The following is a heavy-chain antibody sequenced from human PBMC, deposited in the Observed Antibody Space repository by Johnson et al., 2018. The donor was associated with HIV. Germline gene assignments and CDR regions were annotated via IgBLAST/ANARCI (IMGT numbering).Heavy chain of an antibody. Sequence: QVQLVESGGGVVQPGRSLTLSCAAPGFTFSSYAMHWVRQAPGRGLEWVAVISYDGSNKYYADSVKGRFTISRDNSKNTPYLQMHSLRAEDTAFYYCAKEDGNLNAFDIWGQGTMVTVSS. J-gene: IGHJ3*02. D-gene: IGHD5-24*01. CDR1: GFTFSSYA. CDR3: AKEDGNLNAFDI. CDR2: ISYDGSNK. V-gene: IGHV3-30-3*01.